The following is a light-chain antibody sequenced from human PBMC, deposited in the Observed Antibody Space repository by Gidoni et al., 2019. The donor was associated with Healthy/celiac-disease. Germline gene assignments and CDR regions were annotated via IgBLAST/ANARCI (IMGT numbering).Light chain of an antibody. V-gene: IGKV1-39*01. CDR3: QQSYSTPRIT. CDR2: DAS. J-gene: IGKJ5*01. CDR1: QSISSY. Sequence: DIQMTQSPSSLSASVGDRVTITCRASQSISSYLNWYQQKPGKAPKLLIYDASSLQSGVPSRFSGSGSGTDFTITISSLQPEDCATYYCQQSYSTPRITFGQGTRLEIK.